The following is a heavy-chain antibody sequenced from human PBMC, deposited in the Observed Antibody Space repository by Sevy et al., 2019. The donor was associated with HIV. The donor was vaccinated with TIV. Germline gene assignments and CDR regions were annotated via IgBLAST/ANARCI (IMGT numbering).Heavy chain of an antibody. D-gene: IGHD1-26*01. Sequence: GGSLRLPCAASGFTVSTNYMSWVRQAPGKGLEWVSVIYSDGGTYYADSVKGRFTISRDNSKNKLYLQMNSLRAEDTAVYYCARAYRSRWEPIYLDYWGQGTLVTVSS. CDR2: IYSDGGT. CDR3: ARAYRSRWEPIYLDY. J-gene: IGHJ4*02. V-gene: IGHV3-53*01. CDR1: GFTVSTNY.